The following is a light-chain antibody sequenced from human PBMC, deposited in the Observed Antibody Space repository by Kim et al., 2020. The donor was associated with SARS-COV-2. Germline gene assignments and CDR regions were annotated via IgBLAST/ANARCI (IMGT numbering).Light chain of an antibody. CDR1: QSISSY. Sequence: ASVGDKVTITCRASQSISSYLNWYQQKPGKAPKLLIYAASSLQSGVPSRFSGSGSGTDFTLTISSLQPEDFATYYCQQSYSTPRTFGGGTKVDIK. V-gene: IGKV1-39*01. J-gene: IGKJ4*01. CDR3: QQSYSTPRT. CDR2: AAS.